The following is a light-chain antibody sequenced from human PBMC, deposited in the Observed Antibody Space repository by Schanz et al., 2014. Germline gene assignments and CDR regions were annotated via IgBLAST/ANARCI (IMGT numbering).Light chain of an antibody. CDR1: SSDVGGYNY. J-gene: IGLJ3*02. V-gene: IGLV2-14*03. Sequence: QSALTQPPSASGSPGQSVTISCTGTSSDVGGYNYVSWYQQLPGKAPKLMLYDVSDRPSGVSNRFSGSKSGNTASLTISGLQAEDEADYYCTSYTSSSTRVFGGGTKLTVL. CDR2: DVS. CDR3: TSYTSSSTRV.